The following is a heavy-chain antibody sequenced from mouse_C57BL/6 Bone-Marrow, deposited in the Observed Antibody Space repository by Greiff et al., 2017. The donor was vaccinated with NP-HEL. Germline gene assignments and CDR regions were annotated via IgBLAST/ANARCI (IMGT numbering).Heavy chain of an antibody. Sequence: QVQLQQSGAELMKPGASVKLSCKATGYTFTGYWIEWVKQRPGHGLEWIGEILPGSGSTNYNEKFKGKAAFTADTSSNTAYMQLSSLTTEDSAIYYCARGPYYYGSSLFAYWGQGTLVTVSA. CDR1: GYTFTGYW. CDR2: ILPGSGST. V-gene: IGHV1-9*01. CDR3: ARGPYYYGSSLFAY. D-gene: IGHD1-1*01. J-gene: IGHJ3*01.